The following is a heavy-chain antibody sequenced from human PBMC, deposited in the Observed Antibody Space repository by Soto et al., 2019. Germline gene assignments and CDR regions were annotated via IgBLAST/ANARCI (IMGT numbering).Heavy chain of an antibody. D-gene: IGHD2-2*02. CDR1: GVSISSGTYY. CDR3: ARHVRPDIVVVPAAIRVGWFDP. CDR2: IHFSGST. Sequence: SETLSLTCTVSGVSISSGTYYWAWIRQHPGKGLEWIGYIHFSGSTYYNPSLKSRVTISVDTSKNQFSLKLSSVTAADTAVYYCARHVRPDIVVVPAAIRVGWFDPWGQGTLVTVSS. V-gene: IGHV4-39*01. J-gene: IGHJ5*02.